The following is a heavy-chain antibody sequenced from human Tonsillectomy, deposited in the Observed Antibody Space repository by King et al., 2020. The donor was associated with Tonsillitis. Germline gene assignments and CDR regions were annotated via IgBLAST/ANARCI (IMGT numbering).Heavy chain of an antibody. CDR1: GGSFSGYY. V-gene: IGHV4-34*01. J-gene: IGHJ4*02. CDR3: ARGRGRYYYDRSGYYAN. Sequence: VQLQQWGAGLLKPSETLSLTCAVYGGSFSGYYWSWIRQPPGKGLEWIGEINHSGSTNYNPSLKSRVTISVDTSKNQFSLKLSSVTAADTAVYYCARGRGRYYYDRSGYYANWGQGTLVTVSS. CDR2: INHSGST. D-gene: IGHD3-22*01.